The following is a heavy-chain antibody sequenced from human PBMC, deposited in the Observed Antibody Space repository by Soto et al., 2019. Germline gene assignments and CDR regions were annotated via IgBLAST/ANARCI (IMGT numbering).Heavy chain of an antibody. CDR1: CGSIISGGYS. V-gene: IGHV4-30-2*01. Sequence: PSETLSLTCAFSCGSIISGGYSWSWIRQPPGKGLEWIGYIYHSGSTYYNPSLKSRVTISVDRSKNQFSLKLSSVTAADTAVYYCARGELELTIDYWGQGTLVTVSS. J-gene: IGHJ4*02. CDR3: ARGELELTIDY. CDR2: IYHSGST. D-gene: IGHD1-7*01.